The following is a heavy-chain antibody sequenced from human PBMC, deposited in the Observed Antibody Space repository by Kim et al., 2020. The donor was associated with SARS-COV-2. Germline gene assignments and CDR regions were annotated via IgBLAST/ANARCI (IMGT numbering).Heavy chain of an antibody. V-gene: IGHV1-3*01. CDR1: GYTFTSYA. D-gene: IGHD3-10*01. CDR2: INAGNGNT. Sequence: ASVKVSCKASGYTFTSYAMHWVRQAPGQRLEWMGWINAGNGNTKYSQKFQGRVTITRDTSASTAYMELSSLRSEDTAVYYCARESSGSNPAYGMDVWGQGTTVTVSS. J-gene: IGHJ6*02. CDR3: ARESSGSNPAYGMDV.